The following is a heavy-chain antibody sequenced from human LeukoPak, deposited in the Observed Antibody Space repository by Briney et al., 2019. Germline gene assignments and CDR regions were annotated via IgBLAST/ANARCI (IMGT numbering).Heavy chain of an antibody. CDR3: ARGPAPSTMVRGVKYYYYYYMDV. CDR2: IIPMFGTP. Sequence: ASVKVSCKASGDTFSSYAISWVRQAPGQGLEWMGGIIPMFGTPNHAQNFQGRVTITTDESTSTAYMELSSLRSEDTAVYYCARGPAPSTMVRGVKYYYYYYMDVWGKGTTVTVSS. D-gene: IGHD3-10*01. J-gene: IGHJ6*03. CDR1: GDTFSSYA. V-gene: IGHV1-69*05.